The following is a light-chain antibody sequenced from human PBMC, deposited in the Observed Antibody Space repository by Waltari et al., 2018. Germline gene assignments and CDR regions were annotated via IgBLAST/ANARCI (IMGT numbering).Light chain of an antibody. Sequence: DIQMTQSPSSLSTSVGDRVTISCRASYNVDVFLNWYQQKPGKAPKLLIYGASSLQSGVPSRFSGSGSATDFTLTITSLQPEDSATYYCQQSHGFPFTFGQGTKLEIK. J-gene: IGKJ2*01. V-gene: IGKV1-39*01. CDR2: GAS. CDR1: YNVDVF. CDR3: QQSHGFPFT.